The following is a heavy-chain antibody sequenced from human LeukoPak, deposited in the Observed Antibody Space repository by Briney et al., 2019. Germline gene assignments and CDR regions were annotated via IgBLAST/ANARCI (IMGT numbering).Heavy chain of an antibody. CDR3: ARGRVGARYAYFDY. D-gene: IGHD1-26*01. V-gene: IGHV3-7*01. J-gene: IGHJ4*02. CDR1: GFTFSSYW. Sequence: GGSLRLSCAASGFTFSSYWMSWVRQAPGKGLEWVANIKQDGSEKYYVDSVKGRFTISRDNAKNSLYLQMNSLRAEDTAVYYCARGRVGARYAYFDYWGQGTLVTVSS. CDR2: IKQDGSEK.